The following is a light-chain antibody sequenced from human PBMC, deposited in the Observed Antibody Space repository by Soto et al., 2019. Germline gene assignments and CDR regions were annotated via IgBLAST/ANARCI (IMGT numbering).Light chain of an antibody. CDR2: DAS. CDR3: LQRSNWPPLFT. CDR1: QSVSSY. V-gene: IGKV3-11*01. Sequence: EIVLTQSPATLSLSPGERATLSCRASQSVSSYLAWYQQKPGQAPRLLIYDASNRATGIPARFSGSGSGTDFTLTISSLEPEDFAVYYCLQRSNWPPLFTFGPGTKVDIK. J-gene: IGKJ3*01.